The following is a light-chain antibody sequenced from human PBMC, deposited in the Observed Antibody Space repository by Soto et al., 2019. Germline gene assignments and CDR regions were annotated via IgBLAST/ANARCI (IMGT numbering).Light chain of an antibody. CDR2: DAS. CDR3: QQLSEWALT. J-gene: IGKJ4*01. CDR1: QRVSSY. V-gene: IGKV3-11*01. Sequence: IVLTQSPATLSLSPGERATLSCRASQRVSSYLVWYQQKPGQAPRLLIYDASARATGIPARFSGSGSGTDFTLTISGREPEDFGIYYCQQLSEWALTFGGGTKVEIK.